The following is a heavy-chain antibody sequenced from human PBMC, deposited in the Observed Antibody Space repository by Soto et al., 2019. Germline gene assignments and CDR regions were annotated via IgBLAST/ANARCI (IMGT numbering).Heavy chain of an antibody. Sequence: QVQLVESGGGVVQPGRSLRLSCAASGFTFSSYGMHWVRQAPGKGLEWVAVISYDGSNKYYADSVKGRFTISRDNSKNTLYLQMNSLRAEDTAVYYSAQLWAHGSHPVDYWGQGTLVTVSS. V-gene: IGHV3-30*18. CDR1: GFTFSSYG. J-gene: IGHJ4*02. D-gene: IGHD3-10*01. CDR3: AQLWAHGSHPVDY. CDR2: ISYDGSNK.